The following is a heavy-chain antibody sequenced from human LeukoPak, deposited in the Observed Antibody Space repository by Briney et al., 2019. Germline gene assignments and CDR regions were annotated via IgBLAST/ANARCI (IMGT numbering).Heavy chain of an antibody. V-gene: IGHV3-23*01. Sequence: PGGSLRLSCAASGFTFKSHGMSWVRQAPGKGLEWVSSISGSGDDTYYADSVKGRFTISRDNSKNTLYLQMNSLRAEDTAVYYCARRAGAYSHPYDYWGQGTLVTVSS. J-gene: IGHJ4*02. CDR1: GFTFKSHG. CDR2: ISGSGDDT. CDR3: ARRAGAYSHPYDY. D-gene: IGHD4/OR15-4a*01.